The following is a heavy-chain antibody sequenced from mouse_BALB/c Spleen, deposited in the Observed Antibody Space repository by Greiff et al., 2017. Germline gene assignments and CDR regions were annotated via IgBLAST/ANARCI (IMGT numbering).Heavy chain of an antibody. Sequence: VQLQQSGAELAKPGASVKMSCKASGYTFTSYWMHWVKQRPGQGLEWIGYINPSTGYTEYNQKFKDKATLTADKSSSTAYMQLSSLTSEDSAVYYCARNSSGYVGAMDYWGQGTSVTVSS. V-gene: IGHV1-7*01. J-gene: IGHJ4*01. CDR1: GYTFTSYW. CDR3: ARNSSGYVGAMDY. CDR2: INPSTGYT. D-gene: IGHD3-1*01.